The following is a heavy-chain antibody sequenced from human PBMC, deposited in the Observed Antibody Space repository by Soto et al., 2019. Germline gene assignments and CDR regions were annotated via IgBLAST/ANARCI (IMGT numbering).Heavy chain of an antibody. Sequence: EVQLLESGGGLVQPGGSLRLSCAASGFTCSFCAMNWVRQAPGKGLEWVSSIRGSGGDTYYADSVKGRFTISRDYSKNTLPLQMNRLRVEEAAVYYCARGHRDSCDSDDYWGQGPLVTVSS. CDR2: IRGSGGDT. D-gene: IGHD2-21*01. CDR3: ARGHRDSCDSDDY. V-gene: IGHV3-23*01. CDR1: GFTCSFCA. J-gene: IGHJ4*02.